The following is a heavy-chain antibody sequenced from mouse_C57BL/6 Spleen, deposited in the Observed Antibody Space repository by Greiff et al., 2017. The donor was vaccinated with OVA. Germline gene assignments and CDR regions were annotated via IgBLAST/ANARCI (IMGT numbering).Heavy chain of an antibody. V-gene: IGHV3-6*01. J-gene: IGHJ1*03. CDR2: ISYDGSN. CDR1: GYSITSGYY. CDR3: ARFYDGYSRYFDF. D-gene: IGHD2-3*01. Sequence: EVQLVESGPGLVKPSQSLSLTCSVTGYSITSGYYWNWIRQFPGNKLEWMGYISYDGSNNYNPSLKNRISITRDTSKNQFFLKLNSVTTKDTATYYCARFYDGYSRYFDFWGTGTTVTVSS.